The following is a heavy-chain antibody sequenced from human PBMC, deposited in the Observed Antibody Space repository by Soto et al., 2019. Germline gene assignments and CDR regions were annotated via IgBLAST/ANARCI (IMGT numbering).Heavy chain of an antibody. D-gene: IGHD1-26*01. Sequence: PGESLKISCKGSGYSFTSYWIGWVRQMPGKGLEWMGIIYPGDSDTRYSPSFQGQVTISADKSISTAYLQWSSLKASDTAMYYCSRAGYNGSYEVRSPYYYYYGMDVWGQGTTVTVSS. CDR3: SRAGYNGSYEVRSPYYYYYGMDV. CDR2: IYPGDSDT. V-gene: IGHV5-51*03. J-gene: IGHJ6*02. CDR1: GYSFTSYW.